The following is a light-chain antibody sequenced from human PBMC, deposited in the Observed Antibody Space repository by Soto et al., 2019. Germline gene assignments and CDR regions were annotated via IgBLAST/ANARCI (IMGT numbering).Light chain of an antibody. CDR2: DVS. V-gene: IGKV3-11*01. CDR1: QYITIY. J-gene: IGKJ5*01. CDR3: QQHADWPIT. Sequence: MFLSTVERSTLSCRASQYITIYLAWYKKKPGQAPRLLIYDVSNRATGIPARFSVILSGTDFNLKISSLEPDECSVDYGQQHADWPITVGQVTRLEIK.